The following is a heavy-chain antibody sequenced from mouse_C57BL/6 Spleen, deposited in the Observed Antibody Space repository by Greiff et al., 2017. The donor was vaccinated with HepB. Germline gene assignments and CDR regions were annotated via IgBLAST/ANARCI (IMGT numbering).Heavy chain of an antibody. Sequence: QVQLQQPGAELVMPGASVKLSCKASGYTFTSYWLHWVMQRPGQGLEWIGDIVPSDSYTNYNQKYKGKSTLTEDKSSNTDYMQFSSLTSEDSAVYYGARRFITTVVPNYYDMDYWGQGTSVTVSS. J-gene: IGHJ4*01. CDR1: GYTFTSYW. CDR3: ARRFITTVVPNYYDMDY. D-gene: IGHD1-1*01. CDR2: IVPSDSYT. V-gene: IGHV1-69*01.